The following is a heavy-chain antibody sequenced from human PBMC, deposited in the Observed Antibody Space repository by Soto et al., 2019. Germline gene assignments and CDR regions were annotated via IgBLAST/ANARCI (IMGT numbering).Heavy chain of an antibody. V-gene: IGHV3-33*01. CDR2: IWYDGSLK. Sequence: GGSLRLSCAASGLTFSQYGMHWVRQAPGKGLEWVAVIWYDGSLKYYGDSVKGRFTISRDNSMNTLYLQMNSLRAEDTAVYYCARINLPTNVPGILSLDYWGQGTLVTVSS. CDR3: ARINLPTNVPGILSLDY. D-gene: IGHD1-1*01. CDR1: GLTFSQYG. J-gene: IGHJ4*02.